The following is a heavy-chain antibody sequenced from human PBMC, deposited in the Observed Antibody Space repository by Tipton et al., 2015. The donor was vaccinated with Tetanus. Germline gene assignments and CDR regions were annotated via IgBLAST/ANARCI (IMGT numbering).Heavy chain of an antibody. CDR3: ARGFHYYDSSGYYYVGGDFDY. Sequence: QVQLVQSGAEVKKPGASVKVSCKASGYTFTSYGISWVRQAPGQGLEWMGWISAYNGNTNYAQKLQGRVTMTTETSTSTAYMELRSLRSDDTAVYYCARGFHYYDSSGYYYVGGDFDYWGQGTLVTVSS. D-gene: IGHD3-22*01. CDR1: GYTFTSYG. J-gene: IGHJ4*02. V-gene: IGHV1-18*01. CDR2: ISAYNGNT.